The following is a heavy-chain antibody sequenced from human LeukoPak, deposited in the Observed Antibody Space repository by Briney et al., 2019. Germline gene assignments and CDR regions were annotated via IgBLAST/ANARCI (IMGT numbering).Heavy chain of an antibody. D-gene: IGHD6-19*01. CDR3: ARGKVVAGTPGQNSWDY. CDR1: GVSISSYY. CDR2: IHTSGGT. Sequence: SETLSLTCTVSGVSISSYYWNWIRQPAGKGLEWIGRIHTSGGTNYNPSLKSRVTMSVDTSKNQFSLKLSSVTAADTAVYYCARGKVVAGTPGQNSWDYWGQGTLVTVSS. V-gene: IGHV4-4*07. J-gene: IGHJ4*02.